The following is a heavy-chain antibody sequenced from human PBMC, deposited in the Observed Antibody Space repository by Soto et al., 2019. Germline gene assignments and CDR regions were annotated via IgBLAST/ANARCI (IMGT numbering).Heavy chain of an antibody. D-gene: IGHD2-21*02. Sequence: ASVKVSCKASGGTFSSYAISWVRQAPGQGLEWMGGIIPIFGTANYAQKFQGRVTITADESTSTAYMELSSLRSEDTAVYYCARDAYCGGDCGYWGQGTLVTVSS. CDR2: IIPIFGTA. J-gene: IGHJ4*02. CDR3: ARDAYCGGDCGY. CDR1: GGTFSSYA. V-gene: IGHV1-69*13.